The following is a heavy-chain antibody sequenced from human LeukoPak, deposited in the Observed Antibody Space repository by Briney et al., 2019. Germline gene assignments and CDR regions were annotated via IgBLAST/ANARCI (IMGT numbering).Heavy chain of an antibody. J-gene: IGHJ4*02. D-gene: IGHD3-22*01. CDR1: GGFISIGGYY. V-gene: IGHV4-31*03. CDR3: ARRGSGSAYYGVSGFDY. Sequence: SETLSLTCTVSGGFISIGGYYWSWIRQHPWNGLEGIGYIYYSQDTYSNPSLKTRVPLSVHPAKNQCSLELSAVTASHTVVVCCARRGSGSAYYGVSGFDYWGQGTLVTVSS. CDR2: IYYSQDT.